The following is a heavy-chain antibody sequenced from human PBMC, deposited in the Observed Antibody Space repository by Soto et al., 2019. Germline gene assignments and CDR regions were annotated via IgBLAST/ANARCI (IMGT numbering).Heavy chain of an antibody. CDR3: AHRYYDILTGYHKGFDY. CDR1: GFSLSTSGVG. CDR2: IYWNDDK. Sequence: QITLKESGPTLVKPTQTLTLTCTFSGFSLSTSGVGVGWIRQTPGKALEWLALIYWNDDKRYSPSLKSRLSITKDTSKNQVVLTMTNMDPVDTATYYCAHRYYDILTGYHKGFDYWGQGTLVTVS. V-gene: IGHV2-5*01. J-gene: IGHJ4*02. D-gene: IGHD3-9*01.